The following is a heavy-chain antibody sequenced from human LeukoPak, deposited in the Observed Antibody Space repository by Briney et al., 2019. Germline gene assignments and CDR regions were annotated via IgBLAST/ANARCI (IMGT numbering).Heavy chain of an antibody. D-gene: IGHD1-26*01. Sequence: GASVKVSCNASGYIFTSYGITWVRQAPGQGFEWMGWISTYNGDTNYAQSLQGRVTMTTDTSTSTAYMDLRSLRSDDTAVYYCARDTGSSPGDYWGQGTLVTVSS. CDR2: ISTYNGDT. J-gene: IGHJ4*02. V-gene: IGHV1-18*01. CDR1: GYIFTSYG. CDR3: ARDTGSSPGDY.